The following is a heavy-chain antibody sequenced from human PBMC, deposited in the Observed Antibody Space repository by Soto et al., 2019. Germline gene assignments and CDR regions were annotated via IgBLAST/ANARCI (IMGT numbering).Heavy chain of an antibody. Sequence: GVSLRLSCAASGFTFSSYSMNWVRQAPGKGLEWVSSISSSSSYIYYADSVKGRFTISRDNAKNSLYLQMNSLRAEDTAVYYCARDIDLSGSGWPNAFDIRGQGTMVTVSS. CDR2: ISSSSSYI. D-gene: IGHD6-19*01. J-gene: IGHJ3*02. CDR1: GFTFSSYS. V-gene: IGHV3-21*01. CDR3: ARDIDLSGSGWPNAFDI.